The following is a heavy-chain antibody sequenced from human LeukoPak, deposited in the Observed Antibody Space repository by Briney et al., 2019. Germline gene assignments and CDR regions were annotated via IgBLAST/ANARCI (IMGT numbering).Heavy chain of an antibody. Sequence: ASVKVSCKASRYTFTSYDINWVRQATGQGVECMGWMNPNSGNKGYAQKFQGRVTMTRNTSISTAYMELSSLRSEDTAVYYCARDTIFGGIWFDPWGQGTLVTVSS. CDR1: RYTFTSYD. J-gene: IGHJ5*02. D-gene: IGHD3-3*01. CDR3: ARDTIFGGIWFDP. CDR2: MNPNSGNK. V-gene: IGHV1-8*01.